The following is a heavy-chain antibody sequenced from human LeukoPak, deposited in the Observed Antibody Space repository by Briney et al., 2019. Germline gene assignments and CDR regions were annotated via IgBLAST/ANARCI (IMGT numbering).Heavy chain of an antibody. D-gene: IGHD3-10*01. Sequence: GGSLRLSCAASGFTFSSYCMHWDRQAPGKGLEWVAFIVQDGNEKYYVDSVKGRFTISRDNAQNSLYLEMNSLRAEDTAVYYCAGGDYFGSGSARRHWFDPWGQGTLVTVSS. CDR1: GFTFSSYC. V-gene: IGHV3-7*04. J-gene: IGHJ5*02. CDR2: IVQDGNEK. CDR3: AGGDYFGSGSARRHWFDP.